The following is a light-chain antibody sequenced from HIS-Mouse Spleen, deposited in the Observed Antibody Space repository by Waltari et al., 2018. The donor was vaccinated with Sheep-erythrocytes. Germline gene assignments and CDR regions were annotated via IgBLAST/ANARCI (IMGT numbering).Light chain of an antibody. CDR2: KGS. J-gene: IGLJ2*01. CDR1: NSHVGRSNL. CDR3: CSYAGSSTLV. Sequence: GQALTLPCTGTNSHVGRSNLVSWYQQHPGKAPKLMVYKGSKRPSGVSNRFSGSKSGNTASLTISGLQAEDEADYYCCSYAGSSTLVFGGGTKLTVL. V-gene: IGLV2-23*01.